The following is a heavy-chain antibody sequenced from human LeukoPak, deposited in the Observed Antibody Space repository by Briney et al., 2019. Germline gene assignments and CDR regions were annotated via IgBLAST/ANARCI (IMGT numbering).Heavy chain of an antibody. CDR2: MNPNSGNT. D-gene: IGHD2-15*01. CDR3: ARANQGYCSGGSCYFVDY. J-gene: IGHJ4*02. Sequence: ASVKVSCKASGYTFTSYDINWVRQAPGRGLEWMGWMNPNSGNTGYAQKFQGRVTITRNTSISTAYMELSSLRSEDAAVYYCARANQGYCSGGSCYFVDYWGQGTLVTVSS. CDR1: GYTFTSYD. V-gene: IGHV1-8*03.